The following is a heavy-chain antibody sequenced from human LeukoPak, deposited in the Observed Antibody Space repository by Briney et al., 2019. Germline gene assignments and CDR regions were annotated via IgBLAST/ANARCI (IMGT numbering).Heavy chain of an antibody. Sequence: SETLSLTCTVSGVSITSSTYYWGWSRQPPGKGLEWIGSFYYSGSTYYNPSLKSRVTISLDTSKNQFSLELTSVTAADTAVYYCARAYYDSSRPRRAFDIWGQGTMVTVSS. CDR1: GVSITSSTYY. J-gene: IGHJ3*02. V-gene: IGHV4-39*07. CDR2: FYYSGST. D-gene: IGHD3-22*01. CDR3: ARAYYDSSRPRRAFDI.